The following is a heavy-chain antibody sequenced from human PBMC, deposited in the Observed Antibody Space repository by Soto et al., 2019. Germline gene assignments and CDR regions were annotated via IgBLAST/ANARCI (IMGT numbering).Heavy chain of an antibody. D-gene: IGHD5-18*01. CDR2: VNPNSGGT. CDR1: GDTFTGYY. J-gene: IGHJ2*01. Sequence: QVQLVQSGAEMKKPGASVKVPCEASGDTFTGYYLHWVRQAPGQGLEWMGWVNPNSGGTNYAQKFRGRVTMTRDTSVRTAYMELSRLRSDDTAVYYCARDPGYGRTSRYFELWGRGTLVTVSS. CDR3: ARDPGYGRTSRYFEL. V-gene: IGHV1-2*02.